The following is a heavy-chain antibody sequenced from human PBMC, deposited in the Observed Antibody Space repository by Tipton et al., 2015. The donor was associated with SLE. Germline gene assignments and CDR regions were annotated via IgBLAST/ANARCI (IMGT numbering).Heavy chain of an antibody. CDR1: GFTFSSYG. Sequence: RSLRLSCAASGFTFSSYGMHWVRQAPGKGLEWVAVISYDGSNKYYADSVKGRFTISRDNSKNTLYLQMNSLRVEDTAVYYCARDRYSSDWRGYFDLWGRGTLVTVSS. V-gene: IGHV3-30*03. CDR2: ISYDGSNK. CDR3: ARDRYSSDWRGYFDL. J-gene: IGHJ2*01. D-gene: IGHD6-19*01.